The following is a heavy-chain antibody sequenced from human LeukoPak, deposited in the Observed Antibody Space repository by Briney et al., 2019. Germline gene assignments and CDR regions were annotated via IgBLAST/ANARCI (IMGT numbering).Heavy chain of an antibody. CDR1: GFTFSSYR. J-gene: IGHJ5*02. CDR2: IKQDGSEK. CDR3: ARDYYDFWSGHNWFDP. D-gene: IGHD3-3*01. V-gene: IGHV3-7*01. Sequence: PGGSLRLSCAASGFTFSSYRMSWVRQAPGKGLEWVANIKQDGSEKYYVDSVKGRFTISRDNAKNSLYLQMNSLRAEDTAVYYCARDYYDFWSGHNWFDPWGQGTLVTVSS.